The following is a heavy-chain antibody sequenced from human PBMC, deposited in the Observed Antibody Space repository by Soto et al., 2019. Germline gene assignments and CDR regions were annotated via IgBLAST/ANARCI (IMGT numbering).Heavy chain of an antibody. CDR3: ARVGVYSSSSGDYYYYYGMDV. CDR2: IIPIFGTA. Sequence: SVKVSCKASGGTFSSYAISWVRQAPGQGLEWMGGIIPIFGTANYAQKFQGRVTITADKSTSTAYMELSSLRSEDTAVYYCARVGVYSSSSGDYYYYYGMDVWGQGTTVTVSS. CDR1: GGTFSSYA. V-gene: IGHV1-69*06. D-gene: IGHD6-6*01. J-gene: IGHJ6*02.